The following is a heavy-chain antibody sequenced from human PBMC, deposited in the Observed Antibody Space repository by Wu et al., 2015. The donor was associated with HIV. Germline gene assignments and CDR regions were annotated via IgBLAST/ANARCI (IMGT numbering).Heavy chain of an antibody. CDR1: GDTFSNYA. J-gene: IGHJ5*02. CDR2: ILPIYGTT. CDR3: ATYGDYEDWFDP. D-gene: IGHD4-17*01. V-gene: IGHV1-69*12. Sequence: QVHLVQSGAEVKKPGSSVKVSCKASGDTFSNYAINWVRQAPGQGLEWMGDILPIYGTTHYAQKFQGRVTISADESTTTAYIEVRRLRSDDTAVYYCATYGDYEDWFDPWGQGTLVTVSS.